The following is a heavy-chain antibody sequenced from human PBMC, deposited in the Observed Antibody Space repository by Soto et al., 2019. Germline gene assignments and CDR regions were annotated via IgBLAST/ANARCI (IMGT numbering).Heavy chain of an antibody. Sequence: ASVKVSCKASGYTFTSYAMHWVRQAPGQRLEWMGWINAGNGNTKYSQKFQGRVTITRDTSASTAYMELSSLRSEDTAVYYCARSGDYGPDWFDPWGQGTLVTVSS. CDR2: INAGNGNT. D-gene: IGHD4-17*01. V-gene: IGHV1-3*01. CDR3: ARSGDYGPDWFDP. J-gene: IGHJ5*02. CDR1: GYTFTSYA.